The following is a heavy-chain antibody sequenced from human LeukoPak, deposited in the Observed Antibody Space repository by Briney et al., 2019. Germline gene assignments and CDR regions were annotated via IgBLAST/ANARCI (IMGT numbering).Heavy chain of an antibody. D-gene: IGHD5/OR15-5a*01. CDR2: VNHSGRT. J-gene: IGHJ4*02. CDR3: ARDSVGYPRYYFDY. V-gene: IGHV4-34*01. Sequence: SETLSLTCAVYGGSFSDYWWTWIRQSPGKGLEWIGEVNHSGRTNYNPSLKSRVTISVDTSKNQFSLKLSSVTAADTAVYYCARDSVGYPRYYFDYWGQGTLVTVSS. CDR1: GGSFSDYW.